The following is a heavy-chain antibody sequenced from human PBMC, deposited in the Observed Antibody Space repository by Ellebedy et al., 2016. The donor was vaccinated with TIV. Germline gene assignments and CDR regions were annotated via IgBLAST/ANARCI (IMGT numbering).Heavy chain of an antibody. CDR3: ANHSTLFIVGPPAILWDPPVLDI. Sequence: GESLKISCTASGFTFSSYSMSWVRQVPGKGLEWVSSISGSGCSTYYAYSLKGRFTISIDNSKNTLYLQMHSLRAEDTAVYYCANHSTLFIVGPPAILWDPPVLDIWGQGTMVTVSS. CDR2: ISGSGCST. CDR1: GFTFSSYS. D-gene: IGHD2-2*02. J-gene: IGHJ3*02. V-gene: IGHV3-23*01.